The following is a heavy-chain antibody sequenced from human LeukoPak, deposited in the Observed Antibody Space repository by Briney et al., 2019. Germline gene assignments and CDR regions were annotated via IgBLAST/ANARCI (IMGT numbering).Heavy chain of an antibody. D-gene: IGHD3-16*01. CDR1: GFTFSSYS. CDR2: ISSSSSYI. CDR3: ARASGGGFYYYYYMDV. Sequence: GGSLRLSCAASGFTFSSYSMNWVRQAPGKGLEWVSSISSSSSYIYYADSVRGRFTISRDNAKNSLYLQMNSLRAEDTAVYYCARASGGGFYYYYYMDVWGKGTTVTISS. V-gene: IGHV3-21*01. J-gene: IGHJ6*03.